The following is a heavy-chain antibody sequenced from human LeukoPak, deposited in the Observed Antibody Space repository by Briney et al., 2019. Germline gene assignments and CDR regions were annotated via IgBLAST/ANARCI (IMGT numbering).Heavy chain of an antibody. V-gene: IGHV3-64*01. CDR3: ARAGCSSTSCYWYDY. J-gene: IGHJ4*02. Sequence: GGSLRLSCAASGFTFRSYGMHWVRQAPGKGLEYVSAISSNGGSTYYANSVKGRFAISRDNSKNTLYLQMGSLRAEDMAVYYCARAGCSSTSCYWYDYWGQGTLVTVSS. D-gene: IGHD2-2*01. CDR1: GFTFRSYG. CDR2: ISSNGGST.